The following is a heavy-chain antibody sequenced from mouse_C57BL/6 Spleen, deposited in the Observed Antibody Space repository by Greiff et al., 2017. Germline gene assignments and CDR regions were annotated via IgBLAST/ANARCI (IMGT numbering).Heavy chain of an antibody. D-gene: IGHD2-3*01. CDR1: GYTFTDYY. Sequence: VQLKQSGPVLVKPGASVKMSCKASGYTFTDYYMNWVKQSHGKSLEWIGVISPYNGGTSYNQKFKGKATLTVDKSSSTAYMELNSLTSEQSAVYYCARQEQYDIQLAYWGQGTLVTVSA. CDR3: ARQEQYDIQLAY. CDR2: ISPYNGGT. J-gene: IGHJ3*01. V-gene: IGHV1-19*01.